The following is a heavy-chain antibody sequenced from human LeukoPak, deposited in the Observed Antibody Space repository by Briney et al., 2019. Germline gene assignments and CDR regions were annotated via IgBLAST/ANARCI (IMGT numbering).Heavy chain of an antibody. Sequence: ASVKVSCKASGYTFTGYYMHWVRQAPGQGLEWTGWINPNSGGTNYAQKFQGRLTMTRDTSISTAYMELSRLRSDDTAVYYCARVKTMIIVVSLFDYWGQGTLVTVSS. CDR1: GYTFTGYY. CDR2: INPNSGGT. D-gene: IGHD3-22*01. J-gene: IGHJ4*02. V-gene: IGHV1-2*02. CDR3: ARVKTMIIVVSLFDY.